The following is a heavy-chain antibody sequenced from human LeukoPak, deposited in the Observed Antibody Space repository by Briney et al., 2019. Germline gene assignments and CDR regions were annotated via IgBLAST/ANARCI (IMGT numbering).Heavy chain of an antibody. D-gene: IGHD3-16*02. V-gene: IGHV4-61*02. CDR3: ARDLAISGLRLGELSSFDY. J-gene: IGHJ4*02. Sequence: SETLSLTCAVSGGSISSGSYYWTWIRQPAGKGLEWIGRTYTSGSPNDNPSLKSRVTISVNTSKNQFSLKLSSVTAADTAVYYCARDLAISGLRLGELSSFDYWGQGTLVTVSS. CDR1: GGSISSGSYY. CDR2: TYTSGSP.